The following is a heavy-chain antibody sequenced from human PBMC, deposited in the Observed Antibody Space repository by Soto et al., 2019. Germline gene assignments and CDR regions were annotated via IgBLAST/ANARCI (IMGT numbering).Heavy chain of an antibody. CDR1: GFTFSSYA. V-gene: IGHV3-23*01. Sequence: PGGSLRLSCAASGFTFSSYAMSWVRQAPGKGLEWVSAISGSGGSTHYADSVKGRFTISRDNSKNTLYLHMNSLRAEDTAVYYCAKGMVRGVLVYYYGMDVWGQGTTVTVSS. J-gene: IGHJ6*02. CDR2: ISGSGGST. D-gene: IGHD3-10*01. CDR3: AKGMVRGVLVYYYGMDV.